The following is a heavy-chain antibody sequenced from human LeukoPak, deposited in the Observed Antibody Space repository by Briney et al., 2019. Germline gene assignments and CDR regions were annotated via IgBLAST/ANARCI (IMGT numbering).Heavy chain of an antibody. Sequence: ASVKVSCKASGYTFTSYGISWVRQAPGQGLEWMGWISAYNGNTNYAQKLQGRVTMTTDTSTSTAYMELRSLRSDDTAVYYCARGLDPWYSSGWPEGHVAFDIWGQGTMVTVSS. CDR3: ARGLDPWYSSGWPEGHVAFDI. CDR1: GYTFTSYG. D-gene: IGHD6-19*01. CDR2: ISAYNGNT. V-gene: IGHV1-18*01. J-gene: IGHJ3*02.